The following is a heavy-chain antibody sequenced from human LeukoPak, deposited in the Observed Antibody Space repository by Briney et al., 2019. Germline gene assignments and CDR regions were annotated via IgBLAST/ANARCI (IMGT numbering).Heavy chain of an antibody. V-gene: IGHV1-2*02. CDR1: GYTFTGYY. Sequence: ASVKVSCKASGYTFTGYYMHWVRQAPGQGLEWMGWINPNSGGTNYPQKFQGRVTMTRDTSISTAYMELSRLRSDDTAVYYCARDQTSSYTYYFQDWGQATLVTVSS. CDR2: INPNSGGT. D-gene: IGHD3-16*02. CDR3: ARDQTSSYTYYFQD. J-gene: IGHJ4*01.